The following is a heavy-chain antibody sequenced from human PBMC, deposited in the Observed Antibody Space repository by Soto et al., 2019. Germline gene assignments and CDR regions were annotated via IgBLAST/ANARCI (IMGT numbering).Heavy chain of an antibody. J-gene: IGHJ4*02. D-gene: IGHD3-9*01. CDR1: GGSISSHY. V-gene: IGHV4-59*08. CDR3: ASHDLLPGIHDYFDY. CDR2: IHYSGST. Sequence: SETLSLTCTASGGSISSHYWSWIRQPPGKGLEWIGYIHYSGSTNYNPYFKSRVTISLDTSKNQFSLKLSSVTAADTAVYYCASHDLLPGIHDYFDYWGQGTLVTVSS.